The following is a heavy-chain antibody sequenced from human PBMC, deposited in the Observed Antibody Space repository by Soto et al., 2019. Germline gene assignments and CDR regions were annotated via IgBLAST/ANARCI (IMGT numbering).Heavy chain of an antibody. V-gene: IGHV5-51*01. CDR1: GYMFTNYW. Sequence: LGESLKISCKGSGYMFTNYWIGWVRQMPGKGLEWMGIIHGGDSNTRYSPSFDGQVTISTDKSINTAYLQWSSLKASDSAMYYCARRVTSSTGWEYWGQGTLVTVSS. CDR3: ARRVTSSTGWEY. CDR2: IHGGDSNT. D-gene: IGHD6-19*01. J-gene: IGHJ4*02.